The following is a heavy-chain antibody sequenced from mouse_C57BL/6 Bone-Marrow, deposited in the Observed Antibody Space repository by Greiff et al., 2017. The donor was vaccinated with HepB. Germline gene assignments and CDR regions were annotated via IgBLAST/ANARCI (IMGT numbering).Heavy chain of an antibody. D-gene: IGHD2-4*01. CDR3: ARDDDDVGAWFAY. CDR1: GYTFTSYW. V-gene: IGHV1-61*01. CDR2: IYPSDSET. J-gene: IGHJ3*01. Sequence: QVQLQQPGAELVRPGSSVKLSCKASGYTFTSYWMDWVKQRPGQGLEWIGNIYPSDSETHYNQKFKDKATLTVDKSSSTAYMQLSSLTSEDSAVYYCARDDDDVGAWFAYWGQGTLVTVSA.